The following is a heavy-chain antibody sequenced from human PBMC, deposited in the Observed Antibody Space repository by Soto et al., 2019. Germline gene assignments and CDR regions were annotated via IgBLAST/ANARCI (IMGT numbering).Heavy chain of an antibody. D-gene: IGHD2-2*01. Sequence: EVQLLESGGGLVQPGESLRLSCVASGFSFSSYAMCWFRQAPGKGLEWVSSISGSGGSTYYADSVKGRFTISRDNSENALHLQMNSLRAEDTAVYYCAKDIVVVPSTVTADYWGQETLVTVSS. J-gene: IGHJ4*02. CDR3: AKDIVVVPSTVTADY. CDR1: GFSFSSYA. V-gene: IGHV3-23*01. CDR2: ISGSGGST.